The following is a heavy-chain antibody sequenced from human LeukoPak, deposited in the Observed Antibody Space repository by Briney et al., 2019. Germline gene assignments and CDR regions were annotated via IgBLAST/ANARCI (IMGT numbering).Heavy chain of an antibody. D-gene: IGHD4-17*01. CDR1: GGSISSSSYY. J-gene: IGHJ4*02. V-gene: IGHV4-39*01. CDR3: ASPREGDYEPFDY. CDR2: IYYSGST. Sequence: SETLSLTCTVSGGSISSSSYYWGWIRQPPGKGLEWIGSIYYSGSTYYNPSLKSRVTISVDTSKNQFSLKLSSVTAADTAVYYCASPREGDYEPFDYWGQGTLVTVSS.